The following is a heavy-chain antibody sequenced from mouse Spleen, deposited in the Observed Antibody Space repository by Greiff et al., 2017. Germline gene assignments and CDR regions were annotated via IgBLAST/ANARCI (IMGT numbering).Heavy chain of an antibody. CDR1: GFNIKNTY. CDR3: ARSDGYYGGYFDV. Sequence: VHVKQSVAELVRPGASVKLSCTASGFNIKNTYMHWVKQRPEQGLEWIGRIDPANGNTKYAPKFQGKATITADTSSNTAYLQLSSLTSEDTAIYYCARSDGYYGGYFDVWGAGTTVTVSS. D-gene: IGHD2-3*01. CDR2: IDPANGNT. J-gene: IGHJ1*01. V-gene: IGHV14-3*01.